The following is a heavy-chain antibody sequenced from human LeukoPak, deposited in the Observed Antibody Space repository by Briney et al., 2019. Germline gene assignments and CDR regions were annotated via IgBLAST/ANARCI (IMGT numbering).Heavy chain of an antibody. CDR3: ARDLFWSGYKLPYYFDY. D-gene: IGHD3-3*01. Sequence: RTGGSLRLSCAASGFTFDDYGMSWVRQAPGKGLEWVSGINWNGGSTGYADSVKGRFTISRDNAKNSLYLQMNSLRAEDTAVYYCARDLFWSGYKLPYYFDYWGQGTLVTVSS. J-gene: IGHJ4*02. CDR1: GFTFDDYG. V-gene: IGHV3-20*04. CDR2: INWNGGST.